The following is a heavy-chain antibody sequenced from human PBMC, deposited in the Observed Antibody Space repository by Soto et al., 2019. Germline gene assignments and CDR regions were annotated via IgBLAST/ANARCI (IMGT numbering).Heavy chain of an antibody. D-gene: IGHD2-15*01. CDR3: ATAGGTGYCSGGSGYDAFDI. V-gene: IGHV1-2*04. CDR1: GYTFTGYY. J-gene: IGHJ3*02. CDR2: INPNSGGT. Sequence: ASVKVSCKASGYTFTGYYMHWVRQAPGQGLEWMGWINPNSGGTNYAQKFQGWVTMTRDTSISTDYMELSRLRSDDTAVYYCATAGGTGYCSGGSGYDAFDIWGQGTMVTVSS.